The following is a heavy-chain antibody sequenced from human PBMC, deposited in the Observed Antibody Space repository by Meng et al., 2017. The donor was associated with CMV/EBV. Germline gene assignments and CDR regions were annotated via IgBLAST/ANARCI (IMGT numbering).Heavy chain of an antibody. J-gene: IGHJ6*02. V-gene: IGHV3-49*04. CDR2: IRSKAYGETT. Sequence: GGSLRLSCTASGFTFGDYAMSWVRQAPGKGLEWVGFIRSKAYGETTEYAASVKGRFTISRDDSKSIAYLQMNSLKTEDTAVYYCTRRTTDFWSGYYSSYYYYGMDVWGQGTTVTVSS. CDR1: GFTFGDYA. CDR3: TRRTTDFWSGYYSSYYYYGMDV. D-gene: IGHD3-3*01.